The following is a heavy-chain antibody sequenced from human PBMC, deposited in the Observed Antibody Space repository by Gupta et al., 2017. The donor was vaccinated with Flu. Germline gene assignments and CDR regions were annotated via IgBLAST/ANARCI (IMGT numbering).Heavy chain of an antibody. CDR3: AKGIAAAGMIGWFDP. Sequence: EVQLVESGGGLVQPGRSLRLSCAASGFTFDDYAMHWVRQAPGKGLEWVSGISWNSGSIGYADSVKGRFTISRDNAKNSLYLQMNSLRAEDTALYYCAKGIAAAGMIGWFDPWGQGTLVTVPS. CDR1: GFTFDDYA. CDR2: ISWNSGSI. D-gene: IGHD6-13*01. V-gene: IGHV3-9*01. J-gene: IGHJ5*02.